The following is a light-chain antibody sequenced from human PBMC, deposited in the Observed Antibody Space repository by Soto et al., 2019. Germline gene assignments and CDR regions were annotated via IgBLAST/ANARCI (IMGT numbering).Light chain of an antibody. CDR3: QVCDSSSDHWV. Sequence: SYVLTQPPSVSVAPGQTARISCGGNNVGSKSVHWYQQRPGQAPVLVVYDNSARPSGIPERLSGSNSGNTATLTISRVEAGDEADYFCQVCDSSSDHWVFGGGTKLTVL. V-gene: IGLV3-21*02. CDR1: NVGSKS. J-gene: IGLJ3*02. CDR2: DNS.